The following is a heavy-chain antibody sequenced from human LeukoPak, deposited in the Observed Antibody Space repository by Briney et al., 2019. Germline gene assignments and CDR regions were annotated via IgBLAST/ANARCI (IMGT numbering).Heavy chain of an antibody. CDR3: TRGVDIVATTPHGDY. J-gene: IGHJ4*02. V-gene: IGHV3-23*01. D-gene: IGHD5-12*01. CDR2: ISGSGGST. CDR1: GFTFSTYA. Sequence: GGSLRLSCAASGFTFSTYAMSWVRQAPGKGLEWVSTISGSGGSTYYADSVKGRFTISRDNAKNSLFLRMNSLRVEDTAVYYCTRGVDIVATTPHGDYWGQGTLVTVSS.